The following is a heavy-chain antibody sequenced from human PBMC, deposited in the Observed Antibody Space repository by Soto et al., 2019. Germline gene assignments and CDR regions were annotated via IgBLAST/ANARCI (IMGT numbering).Heavy chain of an antibody. V-gene: IGHV3-7*01. CDR3: ARESSGWYGDAFDI. CDR1: GFTFSSYW. CDR2: IKQDGSEK. D-gene: IGHD6-19*01. J-gene: IGHJ3*02. Sequence: EVQLVESGGGLVQPGGSLRLSCAASGFTFSSYWMSWVRQAPGKGLEWVANIKQDGSEKYYVDSVKGRFTSSRDNAKNYLYLQMKCGSAAATAVYYCARESSGWYGDAFDIWGHGTMVTVSS.